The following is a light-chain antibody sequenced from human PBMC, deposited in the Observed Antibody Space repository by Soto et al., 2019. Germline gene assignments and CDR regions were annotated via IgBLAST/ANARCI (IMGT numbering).Light chain of an antibody. J-gene: IGKJ2*01. CDR3: QQRCSTPPT. V-gene: IGKV1-39*01. CDR2: ATS. Sequence: IPITQPPSSLSASLGDTVTITCRASQTISCYVNWYQQKPGRTLNLLIYATSSLQSGVPSRFDGSGAGTEFTLTISSLQPDDFATYYCQQRCSTPPTFGQGTNLELK. CDR1: QTISCY.